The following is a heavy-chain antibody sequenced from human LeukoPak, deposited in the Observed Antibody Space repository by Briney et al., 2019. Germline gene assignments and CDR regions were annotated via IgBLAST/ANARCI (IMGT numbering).Heavy chain of an antibody. Sequence: PSETLSLTCTVSGGSISSYYWSWIRQPPGKGLEWIGYIYYSGSTNYNPSLKSRVTISVDTSKNQFSLKLSSVTAADTAVYYCARDGYSYGTTMDVWGKGTTVTVSS. CDR2: IYYSGST. D-gene: IGHD5-18*01. J-gene: IGHJ6*03. CDR3: ARDGYSYGTTMDV. V-gene: IGHV4-59*01. CDR1: GGSISSYY.